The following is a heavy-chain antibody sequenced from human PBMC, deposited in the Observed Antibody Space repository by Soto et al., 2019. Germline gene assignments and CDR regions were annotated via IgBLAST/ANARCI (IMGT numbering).Heavy chain of an antibody. J-gene: IGHJ6*02. V-gene: IGHV1-69*06. Sequence: SVKVSCKASGGTFSSYAISWVRQAPGQGLGWMGGIIPIFGTANYAQKFQGRVTITADKSTSTAYMELSSLRSEDTAVYYCARDKPTVTTRYYYYGMDVWGQGTTVTVSS. CDR1: GGTFSSYA. CDR2: IIPIFGTA. D-gene: IGHD4-4*01. CDR3: ARDKPTVTTRYYYYGMDV.